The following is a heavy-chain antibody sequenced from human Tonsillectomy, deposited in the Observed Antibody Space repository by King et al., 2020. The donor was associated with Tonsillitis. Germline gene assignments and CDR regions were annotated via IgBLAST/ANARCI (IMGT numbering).Heavy chain of an antibody. J-gene: IGHJ4*02. D-gene: IGHD1-20*01. CDR2: IYWNDDK. V-gene: IGHV2-5*01. Sequence: TLKESGPTLVKPTQTLTLTCTFSGFSLSISGVGVGWIRQPPGKALEWLALIYWNDDKRYSPSLKSNLTITKDTSKNQVVLTMTNMDPVDTATYYCANSRSYNWNDITQYYFDYWGQGTLVTVSS. CDR1: GFSLSISGVG. CDR3: ANSRSYNWNDITQYYFDY.